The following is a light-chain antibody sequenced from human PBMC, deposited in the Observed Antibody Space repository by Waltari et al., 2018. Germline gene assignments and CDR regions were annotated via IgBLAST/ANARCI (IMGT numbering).Light chain of an antibody. CDR2: VTV. CDR1: TSNIGAPYD. CDR3: QSYDRRLEVI. J-gene: IGLJ2*01. V-gene: IGLV1-40*01. Sequence: QSVLTQPPSVSGAPGQRVTISCSGSTSNIGAPYDVHWYQQHPGTAPKLLIFVTVHRPSGVPDRFSGSKSGPSASLAITGLQAEDEADYYCQSYDRRLEVIFGGGTKLAVL.